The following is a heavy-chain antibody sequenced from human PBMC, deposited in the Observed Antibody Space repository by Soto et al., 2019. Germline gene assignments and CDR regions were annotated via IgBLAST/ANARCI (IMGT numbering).Heavy chain of an antibody. CDR2: IYYSGST. J-gene: IGHJ6*02. D-gene: IGHD2-2*01. V-gene: IGHV4-61*01. Sequence: XETLAPTCPLAAPFLSTGTYYWSWPRQPPGKGLEWIGYIYYSGSTNYNPSLKSRVTISVDTSKNEFSLKLSSVTAADTAVYYCAGGSYCSSTSCPSYYYGMDVWGQGHTGTVSS. CDR1: APFLSTGTYY. CDR3: AGGSYCSSTSCPSYYYGMDV.